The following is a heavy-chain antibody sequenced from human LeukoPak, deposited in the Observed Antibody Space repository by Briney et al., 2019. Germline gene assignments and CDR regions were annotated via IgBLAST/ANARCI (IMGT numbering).Heavy chain of an antibody. Sequence: GGSLRLSRAASGFTFSDCYMSWIRQAPGKGLEWVSYISSSGSTIYYADSVKGRFTISRDNAKNSLYLQMNSLRAEDTAVYYCARDEIAVAVDCWGQGTLVTVSS. D-gene: IGHD6-19*01. CDR3: ARDEIAVAVDC. CDR1: GFTFSDCY. CDR2: ISSSGSTI. V-gene: IGHV3-11*01. J-gene: IGHJ4*02.